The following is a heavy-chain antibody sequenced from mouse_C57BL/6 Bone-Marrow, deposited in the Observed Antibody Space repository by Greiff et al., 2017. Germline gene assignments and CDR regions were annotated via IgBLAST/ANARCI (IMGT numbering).Heavy chain of an antibody. J-gene: IGHJ3*01. Sequence: VQLQESGPELVKPGASVKISCKASGYAFSSSWMNWVKQRPGKGLEWIGRIYPGDGDTNYNGKFKGKATLTADKSSSTAYMQLSNLTSEDSAVYFCALRFAYGGRGTLVTVSA. CDR1: GYAFSSSW. V-gene: IGHV1-82*01. CDR2: IYPGDGDT. CDR3: ALRFAY.